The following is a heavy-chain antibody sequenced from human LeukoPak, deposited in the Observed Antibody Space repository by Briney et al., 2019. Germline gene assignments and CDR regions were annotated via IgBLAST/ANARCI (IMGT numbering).Heavy chain of an antibody. Sequence: PGGSLRLSCVVSGFTFRDYYMIWIRQARGKALEWISYITNTGSTIKYADAVRGRFTIYRDNGKNSLYLQLNSLRAEDTAVYYCARNLGYCSGENCYYFAPWGQGTLVTVSS. CDR2: ITNTGSTI. V-gene: IGHV3-11*04. CDR1: GFTFRDYY. CDR3: ARNLGYCSGENCYYFAP. D-gene: IGHD2-15*01. J-gene: IGHJ5*02.